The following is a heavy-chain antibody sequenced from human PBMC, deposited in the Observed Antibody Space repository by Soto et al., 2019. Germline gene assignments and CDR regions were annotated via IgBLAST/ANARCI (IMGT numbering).Heavy chain of an antibody. CDR2: IDYSGST. D-gene: IGHD2-2*03. CDR1: GGSVSSSSYY. J-gene: IGHJ5*02. CDR3: ASGYGWFDP. V-gene: IGHV4-39*01. Sequence: PSETLSLICTVSGGSVSSSSYYWGWIRQPPGKGLEWIGSIDYSGSTYYNPSLKSRVTISVDTSKNQFSLKLRSVTAADMAVYFCASGYGWFDPWGQGTLVTVSS.